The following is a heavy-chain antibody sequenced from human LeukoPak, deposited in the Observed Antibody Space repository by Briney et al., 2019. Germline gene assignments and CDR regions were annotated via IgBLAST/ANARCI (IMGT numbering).Heavy chain of an antibody. D-gene: IGHD5-18*01. V-gene: IGHV3-30*02. Sequence: GGSLRLSCAASGFTFSSYGMHWVRQAPGKGLEWVAYIRYDGSNKYYADSVKGRFTISRDNSKNTLYLQMNSLRAEDTAVYYCAKGSREKYSYRLDAFDIWGQGTMVTVSS. CDR2: IRYDGSNK. J-gene: IGHJ3*02. CDR1: GFTFSSYG. CDR3: AKGSREKYSYRLDAFDI.